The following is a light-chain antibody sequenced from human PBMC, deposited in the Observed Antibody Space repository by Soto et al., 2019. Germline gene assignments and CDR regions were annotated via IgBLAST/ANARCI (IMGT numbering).Light chain of an antibody. V-gene: IGLV2-23*02. J-gene: IGLJ1*01. CDR1: SSDVGNYNL. CDR2: EVS. Sequence: QSALTQPASVSGSPGQSITISCTGTSSDVGNYNLVSWYQQHPGKAPKLMICEVSKRPSGVSNRFSGSKSGNTASLTISGLQAEDEADSYCCSYAGSRTFVFGTGTKVTVL. CDR3: CSYAGSRTFV.